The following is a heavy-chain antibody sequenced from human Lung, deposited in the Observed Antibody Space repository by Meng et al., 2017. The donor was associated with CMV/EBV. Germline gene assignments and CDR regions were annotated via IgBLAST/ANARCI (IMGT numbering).Heavy chain of an antibody. CDR2: ISSSSSTI. CDR3: ARVENYDFWSGYYSFPYYFDY. Sequence: GGSXRLXCAASGFXFSSYSMNWVRQAPGKGLEWVSYISSSSSTIYYADSVKGRFTISRDNAKNSLYLQMNSLRAEDTAVYYCARVENYDFWSGYYSFPYYFDYXGQGXLVTVSS. D-gene: IGHD3-3*01. V-gene: IGHV3-48*04. J-gene: IGHJ4*02. CDR1: GFXFSSYS.